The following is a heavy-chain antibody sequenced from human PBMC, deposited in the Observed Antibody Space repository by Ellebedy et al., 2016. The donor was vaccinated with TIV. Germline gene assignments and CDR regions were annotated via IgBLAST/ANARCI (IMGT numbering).Heavy chain of an antibody. J-gene: IGHJ4*02. Sequence: SETLSLTCTVSAGSVSSDRHYWSWLRQPPEKGLEWIGHIHYSGSTDYNPSFKRRVTISVDTSKNQFSLNVKSVTAADTAIYYCARVAYNNNGYYRNLNFDYWGQGTLATVSS. CDR3: ARVAYNNNGYYRNLNFDY. D-gene: IGHD3-22*01. CDR1: AGSVSSDRHY. CDR2: IHYSGST. V-gene: IGHV4-61*01.